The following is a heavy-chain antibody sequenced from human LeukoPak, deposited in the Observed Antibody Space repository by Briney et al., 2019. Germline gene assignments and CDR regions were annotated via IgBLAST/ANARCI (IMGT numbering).Heavy chain of an antibody. CDR1: GFTFSSYA. V-gene: IGHV1-69*01. CDR3: ARVGHYYDSSRLDV. J-gene: IGHJ6*02. D-gene: IGHD3-22*01. CDR2: IIPIFGTA. Sequence: PGGSLRLSCAASGFTFSSYAISWVRQAPGQGLEWMGGIIPIFGTANYAQKFQGRVTITADESTSTAYMELSSLRSEDTAVYYCARVGHYYDSSRLDVWGQGTTVTVSS.